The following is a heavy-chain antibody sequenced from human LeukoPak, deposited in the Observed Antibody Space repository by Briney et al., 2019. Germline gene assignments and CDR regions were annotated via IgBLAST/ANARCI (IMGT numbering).Heavy chain of an antibody. J-gene: IGHJ4*02. Sequence: GGSLRLSCAASGFTFSSYRMSWVRQAPGKGLEWVANIEQDGSEKYYVDSVKGRFTISRDNAKNSLYLQMNSLRAEDTAVYYCAIAPPYSSSWSDYWGQGTLVTVSS. CDR2: IEQDGSEK. CDR3: AIAPPYSSSWSDY. CDR1: GFTFSSYR. D-gene: IGHD6-13*01. V-gene: IGHV3-7*03.